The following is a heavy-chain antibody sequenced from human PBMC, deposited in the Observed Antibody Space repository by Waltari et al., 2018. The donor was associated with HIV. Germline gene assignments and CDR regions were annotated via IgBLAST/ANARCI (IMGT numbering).Heavy chain of an antibody. CDR2: ISGSGGST. V-gene: IGHV3-23*01. CDR3: AKDRHWLVRYFDY. J-gene: IGHJ4*02. Sequence: EVTLLESGGGLAQPGGSLRLCGAASGFTVSPFPINWGRQAPGKGLEGVSAISGSGGSTYYAASVKGRFTISRDSSKNTLYLQMNSLRVEDTAVYYCAKDRHWLVRYFDYWGQGTLVTVSS. CDR1: GFTVSPFP. D-gene: IGHD6-19*01.